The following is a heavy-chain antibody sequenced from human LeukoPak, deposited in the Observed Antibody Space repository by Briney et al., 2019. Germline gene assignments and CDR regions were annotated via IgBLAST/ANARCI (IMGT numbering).Heavy chain of an antibody. J-gene: IGHJ4*02. D-gene: IGHD6-19*01. V-gene: IGHV3-66*01. CDR3: ARGPGWNYFDY. CDR2: FYSGGST. Sequence: GGSLRLSCAAFGFTVSSKYMSWVRQAPGKGLEWVSVFYSGGSTYYADSVKGRFTISRDNSKNTLYFQMNSLRAEDAAVYYCARGPGWNYFDYWGQGTLVTVSS. CDR1: GFTVSSKY.